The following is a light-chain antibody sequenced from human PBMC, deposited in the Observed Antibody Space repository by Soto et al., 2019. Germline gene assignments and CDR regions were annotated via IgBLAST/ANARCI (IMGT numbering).Light chain of an antibody. CDR1: SSDIGVYDY. V-gene: IGLV2-14*01. Sequence: QSALTQPASVSGSPGQSITISCTGTSSDIGVYDYVSWYQQHPGKAPKLIIYEVSNRPSGVSNRFSGSKSGNTASLTISGLQAEDEADYYCSSYTSSRAYVFGIGTKLTVL. CDR2: EVS. CDR3: SSYTSSRAYV. J-gene: IGLJ1*01.